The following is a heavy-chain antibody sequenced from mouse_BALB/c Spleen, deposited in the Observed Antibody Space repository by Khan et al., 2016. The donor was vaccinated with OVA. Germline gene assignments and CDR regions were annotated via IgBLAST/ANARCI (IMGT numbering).Heavy chain of an antibody. V-gene: IGHV5-9-3*01. Sequence: EVELVESGGGLVQPGGSLKLSCAASGFTFSSYAMSWVRQTPEKRLEWVATISSGGSYTYYPDSVKGRFTISRDNAKNTLYLQMSSLRSEDTAMYDCARPPITTVVATSYWFFDVWGAGTTVTVSS. CDR2: ISSGGSYT. J-gene: IGHJ1*01. CDR1: GFTFSSYA. D-gene: IGHD1-1*01. CDR3: ARPPITTVVATSYWFFDV.